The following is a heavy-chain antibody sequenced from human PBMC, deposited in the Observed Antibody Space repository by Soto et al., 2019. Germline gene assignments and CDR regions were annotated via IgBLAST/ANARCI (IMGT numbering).Heavy chain of an antibody. CDR2: IYHSGST. Sequence: SETLSLTCTVSGGSLSSYYWTWIRQPPGKGLEWIGYIYHSGSTNYNPSLKSRVTISVDTSKNQFSLKLSSVTAADTAVYYCARLNRGVYYYYYGMDVWGQGTTVTVSS. J-gene: IGHJ6*02. CDR3: ARLNRGVYYYYYGMDV. D-gene: IGHD3-10*01. V-gene: IGHV4-59*08. CDR1: GGSLSSYY.